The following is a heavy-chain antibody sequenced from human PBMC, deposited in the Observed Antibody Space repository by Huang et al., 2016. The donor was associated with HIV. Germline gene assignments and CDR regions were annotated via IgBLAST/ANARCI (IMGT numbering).Heavy chain of an antibody. CDR2: INHSEST. CDR3: ARGQGGYYYYYMDV. Sequence: QVQLQQWGAGLLRPSETLSLTCAVYGGSFRGYYGTWIRQPPGKGREWIGEINHSESTNYNPSRKSRVTISVDTSRNQFSLTLTSVTAADTAVYYCARGQGGYYYYYMDVWGKGTTVTVSS. J-gene: IGHJ6*03. CDR1: GGSFRGYY. V-gene: IGHV4-34*01.